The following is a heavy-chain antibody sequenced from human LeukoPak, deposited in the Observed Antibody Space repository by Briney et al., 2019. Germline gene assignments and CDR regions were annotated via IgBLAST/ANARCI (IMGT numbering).Heavy chain of an antibody. J-gene: IGHJ6*02. D-gene: IGHD1-26*01. V-gene: IGHV4-59*12. CDR3: ARDHRSYSGSYYYYYGMDV. CDR1: GGSISSYY. Sequence: SETLSLTCTVSGGSISSYYWSWIRQPPGKGLEWIGYIYYSGSTNYNPSLKSRVTISVDTSKNQFSLKLSSVTAADTAVYYCARDHRSYSGSYYYYYGMDVWGQGTTVTVSS. CDR2: IYYSGST.